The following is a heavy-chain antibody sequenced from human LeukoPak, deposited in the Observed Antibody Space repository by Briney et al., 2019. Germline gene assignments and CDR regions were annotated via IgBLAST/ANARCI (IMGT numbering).Heavy chain of an antibody. D-gene: IGHD2-2*01. Sequence: SETRSLTCTGSGGSISSYYWSWIRQPPGKGLEWIGYIYYSGSTNYNPSLKSRVTISVDTSKNQFSLKLSSVTAADTAVYYCARLFEPAAFSDAFDIWGQGTMVTVSS. V-gene: IGHV4-59*08. CDR1: GGSISSYY. J-gene: IGHJ3*02. CDR3: ARLFEPAAFSDAFDI. CDR2: IYYSGST.